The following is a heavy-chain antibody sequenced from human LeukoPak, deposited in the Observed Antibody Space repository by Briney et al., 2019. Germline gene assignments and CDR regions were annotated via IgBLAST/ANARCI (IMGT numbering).Heavy chain of an antibody. CDR2: ISSSSSYI. D-gene: IGHD1-1*01. V-gene: IGHV3-21*01. Sequence: GGSLRLSCAASGFTFSSYSMNWVRQAPGQGLEWVSSISSSSSYIYYADSVKGRFAISRDNAKNSLYLQMNSLRAEDTAVYYCARVYWNGFDYWGQGTLVTVSS. J-gene: IGHJ4*02. CDR3: ARVYWNGFDY. CDR1: GFTFSSYS.